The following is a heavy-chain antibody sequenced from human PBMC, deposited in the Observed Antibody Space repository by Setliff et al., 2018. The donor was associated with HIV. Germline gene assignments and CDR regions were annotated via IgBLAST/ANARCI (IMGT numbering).Heavy chain of an antibody. CDR1: GGSITGYF. J-gene: IGHJ4*02. Sequence: SETLSLTCTISGGSITGYFWSWIRQPPGKGLEWIGNVHFSGTTYYNPSLKSRVTISVDPSQNQFSLRLISVTAADAAMYYCARPSLGIGGGSKFDSWGQGTLVTVSS. V-gene: IGHV4-59*08. CDR2: VHFSGTT. D-gene: IGHD3-3*01. CDR3: ARPSLGIGGGSKFDS.